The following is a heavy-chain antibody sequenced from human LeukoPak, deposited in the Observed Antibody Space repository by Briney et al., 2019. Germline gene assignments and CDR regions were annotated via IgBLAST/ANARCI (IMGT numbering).Heavy chain of an antibody. J-gene: IGHJ6*02. V-gene: IGHV4-4*02. D-gene: IGHD2-15*01. CDR1: GGSISNTNW. Sequence: SGTLSLTCDVSGGSISNTNWWSWVRQPPGQGLEWIGEVSLAGQTNYNPSLNGRVTMSLDESSNQLSLKLTSVTAADTAVYYCAREMVWGGSQGRYYYYGMDVWGQGTTVTVSS. CDR2: VSLAGQT. CDR3: AREMVWGGSQGRYYYYGMDV.